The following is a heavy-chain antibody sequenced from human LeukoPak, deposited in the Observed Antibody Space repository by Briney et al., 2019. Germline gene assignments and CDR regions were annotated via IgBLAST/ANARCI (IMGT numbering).Heavy chain of an antibody. CDR1: GGSISSSNW. D-gene: IGHD6-13*01. CDR3: ARLSSSWFPNWFDP. J-gene: IGHJ5*02. CDR2: IYHGGST. V-gene: IGHV4-4*02. Sequence: SETLSLTCAVSGGSISSSNWWSWVRQPPGKGLEWIGEIYHGGSTNYNPSLKSRVTISVDKSKNQFSLKLSSVTAADTAVYYCARLSSSWFPNWFDPWGQGTLVTVSS.